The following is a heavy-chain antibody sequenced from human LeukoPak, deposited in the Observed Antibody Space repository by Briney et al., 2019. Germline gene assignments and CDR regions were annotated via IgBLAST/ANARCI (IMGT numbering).Heavy chain of an antibody. V-gene: IGHV3-33*01. CDR1: GFTFSSYG. J-gene: IGHJ3*02. Sequence: GRSLRLSCAASGFTFSSYGMHWVRQAPGKGLEWVAVIWYDGSNKYYADSVKGRFTISRDNSKNTLYLQMNSLRAEDTAVYYCARVFYMVRGVIIPNDAFDIWGQGTMVTVSS. CDR2: IWYDGSNK. D-gene: IGHD3-10*01. CDR3: ARVFYMVRGVIIPNDAFDI.